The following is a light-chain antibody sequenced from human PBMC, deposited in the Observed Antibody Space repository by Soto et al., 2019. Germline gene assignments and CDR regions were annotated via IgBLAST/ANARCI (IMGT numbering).Light chain of an antibody. CDR2: EDD. Sequence: QSVLTQPASVSGSPGQSITISCTGTSSDVGTYNLVSWYQQRPGKAPTLMIFEDDQRPSGVSFRFSGSKSGNTASLTISGLQAEDEADYYCCSYAGSSTYVFGTGTKVTVL. V-gene: IGLV2-23*01. CDR1: SSDVGTYNL. J-gene: IGLJ1*01. CDR3: CSYAGSSTYV.